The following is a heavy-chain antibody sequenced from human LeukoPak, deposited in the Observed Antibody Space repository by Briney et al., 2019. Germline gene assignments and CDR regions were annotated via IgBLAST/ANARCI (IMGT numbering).Heavy chain of an antibody. CDR2: INPIFGTT. D-gene: IGHD2-15*01. CDR3: ARELRYCSGGSCYVFDY. V-gene: IGHV1-69*05. CDR1: GGTLSSYS. J-gene: IGHJ4*02. Sequence: SVKVSCKASGGTLSSYSISWVRQAPGQGLEWMGGINPIFGTTNYAQKFQGRVTITTDESTSTAYMELSRLRSDDTAVYYCARELRYCSGGSCYVFDYWGQGTLVTVSS.